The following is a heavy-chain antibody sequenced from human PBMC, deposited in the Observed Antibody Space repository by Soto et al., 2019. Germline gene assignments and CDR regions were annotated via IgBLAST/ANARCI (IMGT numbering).Heavy chain of an antibody. CDR2: IYTDDNI. Sequence: EVQLVESGGGLVQPGGSLRLSCAASGFTVSGNYVTWVRQAPGKGLEWVSVIYTDDNIYDADSVTGRFTISRDNSKNTFYLQMNRLRVEDTAVYYCATALIAKYGMDVWGQGTTVTVSS. V-gene: IGHV3-53*01. J-gene: IGHJ6*02. CDR1: GFTVSGNY. D-gene: IGHD2-21*01. CDR3: ATALIAKYGMDV.